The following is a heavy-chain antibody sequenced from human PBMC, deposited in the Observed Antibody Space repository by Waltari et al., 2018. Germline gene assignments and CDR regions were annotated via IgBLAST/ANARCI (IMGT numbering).Heavy chain of an antibody. Sequence: QVRLVESGGGVVQPGRSLRLSCAASGFAFSRYGMHWVRQAPGKGLEWLAVIWFDGSNKYYTQSVKGRFTISRDNSKNTVYLQMNGLTAEDTSIYYCFSLGGDPDYWGQGTLVTVSS. V-gene: IGHV3-33*08. D-gene: IGHD2-21*02. CDR2: IWFDGSNK. J-gene: IGHJ4*02. CDR1: GFAFSRYG. CDR3: FSLGGDPDY.